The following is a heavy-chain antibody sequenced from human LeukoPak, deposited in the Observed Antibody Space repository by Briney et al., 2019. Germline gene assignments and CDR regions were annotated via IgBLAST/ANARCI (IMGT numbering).Heavy chain of an antibody. CDR1: GGSISSGGYS. Sequence: SETLSLTCAVSGGSISSGGYSWSWIRQPPGEGLEWIGYIYHSGSTYYNPSLKSRVTISVDRSKNQFSLKLSSVTAADTAVYYCARGPLHYGDPNWFDPWGQGTLVTVSS. J-gene: IGHJ5*02. D-gene: IGHD4-17*01. CDR2: IYHSGST. CDR3: ARGPLHYGDPNWFDP. V-gene: IGHV4-30-2*01.